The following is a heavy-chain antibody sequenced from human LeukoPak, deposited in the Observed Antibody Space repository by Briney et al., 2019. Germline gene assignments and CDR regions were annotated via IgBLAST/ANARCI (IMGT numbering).Heavy chain of an antibody. V-gene: IGHV3-48*03. CDR3: ARSQLWFGELLYDY. J-gene: IGHJ4*02. CDR1: GFTFSSYE. D-gene: IGHD3-10*01. CDR2: ISSSGSTI. Sequence: GGSLRLSCAASGFTFSSYEMNWVRQAPGKGLEWVSYISSSGSTIYYADSVKGRFTISRDNAKNSLYLQMNSLRAEDTAVYYCARSQLWFGELLYDYWGQGTLVTVSS.